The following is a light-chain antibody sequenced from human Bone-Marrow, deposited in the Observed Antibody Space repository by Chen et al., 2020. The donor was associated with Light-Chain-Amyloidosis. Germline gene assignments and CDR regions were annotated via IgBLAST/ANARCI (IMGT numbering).Light chain of an antibody. Sequence: QLVLTQSPSASASLGASVKPTCPLSSGHSSYAIAWHQQQPEKGPRYLMKLTSDGSHSKGDGIPDRCAGSSSGAERYLTISSLQSEDEADYYCQTWGTGIVVFGGGTKLTVL. J-gene: IGLJ2*01. V-gene: IGLV4-69*01. CDR2: LTSDGSH. CDR3: QTWGTGIVV. CDR1: SGHSSYA.